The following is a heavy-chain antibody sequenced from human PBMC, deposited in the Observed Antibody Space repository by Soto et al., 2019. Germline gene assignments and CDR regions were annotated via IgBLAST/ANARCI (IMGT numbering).Heavy chain of an antibody. D-gene: IGHD4-17*01. Sequence: SETLSLTCTVSGGSISSYYWSWIRQPPGKGLEWIGNIYYSGSTYYNPSLKSRVTISVDTSKNQFSLRLTSVTAADTAVYYCATHPPYGPLDHWGQGTLVTVSS. J-gene: IGHJ4*02. CDR1: GGSISSYY. CDR2: IYYSGST. CDR3: ATHPPYGPLDH. V-gene: IGHV4-59*08.